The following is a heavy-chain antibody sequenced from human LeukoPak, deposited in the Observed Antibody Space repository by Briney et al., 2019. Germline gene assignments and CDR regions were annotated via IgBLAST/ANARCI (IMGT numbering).Heavy chain of an antibody. CDR1: GFTFSNAW. J-gene: IGHJ4*02. CDR3: ARDFVGVSIAADY. D-gene: IGHD6-6*01. V-gene: IGHV3-11*01. CDR2: ISSSGSTI. Sequence: GGSLRLSCAASGFTFSNAWMSWVRQAPGKGLEWVSYISSSGSTIYYADSVKGRFTISRDNAKNSLYLQMNSLRAEDTAVYYCARDFVGVSIAADYWGQGTLVTVSS.